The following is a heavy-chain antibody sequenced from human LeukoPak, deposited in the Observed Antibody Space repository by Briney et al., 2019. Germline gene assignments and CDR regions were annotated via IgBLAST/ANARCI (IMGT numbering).Heavy chain of an antibody. CDR3: ARPLTTVDWFDP. J-gene: IGHJ5*02. CDR1: GYTLTRYY. D-gene: IGHD4-17*01. V-gene: IGHV1-2*02. Sequence: ASVKVSCKASGYTLTRYYMHWVRQAPGQGLEWMGWINPNSGGTNYAQKFQGRVTMTRDTSISTAYMELSRLRSDDTAVYYCARPLTTVDWFDPWGQGTLVTVSS. CDR2: INPNSGGT.